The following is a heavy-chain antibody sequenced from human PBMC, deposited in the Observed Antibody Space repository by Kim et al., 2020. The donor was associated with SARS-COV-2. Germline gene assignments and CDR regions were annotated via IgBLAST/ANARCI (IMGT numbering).Heavy chain of an antibody. V-gene: IGHV1-18*04. Sequence: ASVKVSCKASGYTFTSYGISWVRQAPGQGLEWMGWISAYNGNTNYAQKLQGRVTMTTDTSTSTAYMELRSLRSDDTAVYYCARQVCSGDCYSWEYYYGMDVWGQGTTVTGSS. CDR1: GYTFTSYG. CDR2: ISAYNGNT. J-gene: IGHJ6*02. D-gene: IGHD2-21*02. CDR3: ARQVCSGDCYSWEYYYGMDV.